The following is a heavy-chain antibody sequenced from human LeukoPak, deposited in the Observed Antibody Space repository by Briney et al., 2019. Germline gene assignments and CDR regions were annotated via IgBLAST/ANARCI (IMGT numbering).Heavy chain of an antibody. D-gene: IGHD3-22*01. J-gene: IGHJ6*03. Sequence: ASVKVSCKASGYTFTSYTMHWVRQAPGQRLEWMGWSNAGNGITKYSQEFQGRVTITRDTSTSTAYMELRSLRSDDTAVYYCARVQIVVVITNYYYYMDVWGKGTTVTVSS. CDR1: GYTFTSYT. CDR3: ARVQIVVVITNYYYYMDV. CDR2: SNAGNGIT. V-gene: IGHV1-3*02.